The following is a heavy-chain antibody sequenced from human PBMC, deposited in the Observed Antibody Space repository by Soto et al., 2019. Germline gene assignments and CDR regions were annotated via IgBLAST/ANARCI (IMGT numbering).Heavy chain of an antibody. CDR2: IRSKANSYAT. Sequence: PGGSLRLSCAASGFTFSGSAMHWVRQASGKGLEWVGRIRSKANSYATAYAASVKGRFTISRDDSKNTAYLQMNSLKTEDTAVYYCTRRVDCTNGVCYYGMDVWGQGTTVTVSS. CDR1: GFTFSGSA. CDR3: TRRVDCTNGVCYYGMDV. J-gene: IGHJ6*02. D-gene: IGHD2-8*01. V-gene: IGHV3-73*01.